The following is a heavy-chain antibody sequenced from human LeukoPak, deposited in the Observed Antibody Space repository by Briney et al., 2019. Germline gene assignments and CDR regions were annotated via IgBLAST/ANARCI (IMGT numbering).Heavy chain of an antibody. CDR1: GYTFTSYY. CDR3: ARVLQLVPVD. Sequence: ASVKVSCKASGYTFTSYYMHWVRQAPGQGLEWMGISTPSGGNKSYEQKFQGRINMTRDTSTSTVYMELSSLRSEDTPVYYCARVLQLVPVDWGQGTLVTVSS. CDR2: STPSGGNK. D-gene: IGHD6-13*01. V-gene: IGHV1-46*01. J-gene: IGHJ4*02.